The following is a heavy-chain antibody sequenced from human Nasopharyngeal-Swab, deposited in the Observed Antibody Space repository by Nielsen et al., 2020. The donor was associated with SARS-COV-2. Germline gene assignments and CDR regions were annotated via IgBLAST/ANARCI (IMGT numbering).Heavy chain of an antibody. J-gene: IGHJ4*02. Sequence: GSLRLSCAVSGGSISSSNWWGWVRQPPGTGLEWIGEILQSGSANYNPSLKSRVTISVDRSKNQLSLDMSSVTAADTAVYYCARYCDTATCWGVFDYWGQGTLVSVYS. CDR2: ILQSGSA. CDR1: GGSISSSNW. D-gene: IGHD3-22*01. V-gene: IGHV4-4*02. CDR3: ARYCDTATCWGVFDY.